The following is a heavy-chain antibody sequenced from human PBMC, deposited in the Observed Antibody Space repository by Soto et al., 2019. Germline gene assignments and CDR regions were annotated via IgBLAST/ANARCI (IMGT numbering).Heavy chain of an antibody. CDR3: AKTPYDSKSSDYYRWYFDY. V-gene: IGHV3-30*18. J-gene: IGHJ4*02. CDR2: ISYDGSNK. D-gene: IGHD4-17*01. CDR1: GFTFSSYA. Sequence: QAQLLESGGGVVQPGRSLRLSCAASGFTFSSYAMHWVRQAAGKGLEWVAVISYDGSNKYYADSVKGRLTISRDNYKNTHYLQMNTLREEDTAVYYCAKTPYDSKSSDYYRWYFDYWGQGTLVTVSS.